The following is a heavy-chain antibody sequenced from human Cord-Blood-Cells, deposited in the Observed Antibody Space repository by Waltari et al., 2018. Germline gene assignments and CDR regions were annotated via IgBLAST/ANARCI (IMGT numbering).Heavy chain of an antibody. V-gene: IGHV3-53*01. Sequence: EVQLVESGGGLIQPGGSLGRACSAPGFTACSNDMSWVRQAPGKGMECVSVIYSGGSTYYADSVKGRFTISRDNSKNTLYLQMNSLRAEDTAVYYCARVTHGDYVSWGQGTLVTVSS. CDR2: IYSGGST. CDR3: ARVTHGDYVS. D-gene: IGHD4-17*01. J-gene: IGHJ4*02. CDR1: GFTACSND.